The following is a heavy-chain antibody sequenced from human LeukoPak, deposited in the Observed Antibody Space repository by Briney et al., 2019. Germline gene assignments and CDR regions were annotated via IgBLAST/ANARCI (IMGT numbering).Heavy chain of an antibody. V-gene: IGHV4-59*01. J-gene: IGHJ4*02. D-gene: IGHD6-13*01. Sequence: SETLSLTCTVYGGSISSYYWSWIRQPPGKGLEWIGYIYYSESTNYNHSLKSGATISVDASKNQFSLKLSSVTAADTSVYYCARGSSWYGGDYWGQGTLVTVSS. CDR2: IYYSEST. CDR1: GGSISSYY. CDR3: ARGSSWYGGDY.